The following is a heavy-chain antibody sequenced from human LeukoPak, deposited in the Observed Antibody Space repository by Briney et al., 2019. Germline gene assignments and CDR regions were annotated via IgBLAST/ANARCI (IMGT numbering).Heavy chain of an antibody. CDR2: IYYSGST. CDR3: ARHRSYYGSGSYYRGWFDP. CDR1: GGSISSSSYY. V-gene: IGHV4-39*01. Sequence: SETLSLTCTVSGGSISSSSYYWGWIRQPPGKGLEWIGSIYYSGSTYYNPSLKSRVTISVDTSKNQFSLKLSSVTAADTAVYYCARHRSYYGSGSYYRGWFDPWGQGTLVTVSS. D-gene: IGHD3-10*01. J-gene: IGHJ5*02.